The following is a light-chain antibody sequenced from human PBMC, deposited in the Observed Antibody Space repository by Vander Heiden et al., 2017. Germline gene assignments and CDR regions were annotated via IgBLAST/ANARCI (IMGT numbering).Light chain of an antibody. V-gene: IGLV3-19*01. Sequence: VSVALGQTVRITCQGDSLRSYYASWYQQTPGQAPVLVIYGKNNRPSGIPDRFTGSSSGNTASLTITGAQAEDEADYYCNSRDSSGNHLVFGGGTKLTVL. CDR2: GKN. J-gene: IGLJ2*01. CDR1: SLRSYY. CDR3: NSRDSSGNHLV.